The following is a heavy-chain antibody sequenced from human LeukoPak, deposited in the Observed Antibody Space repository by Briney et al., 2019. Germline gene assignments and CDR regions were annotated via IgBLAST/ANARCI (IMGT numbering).Heavy chain of an antibody. D-gene: IGHD2-2*01. V-gene: IGHV4-38-2*02. CDR2: IYHSGST. Sequence: SETPSLTCTVSGYSISSGYYWGWIRQPPGKGLEWIGSIYHSGSTYYNPSLKSRVTISVDTSKNQFSLKLSSVTAADTAVYYCARDPSVVVPAAVDYWGQGTLVTVSS. CDR1: GYSISSGYY. J-gene: IGHJ4*02. CDR3: ARDPSVVVPAAVDY.